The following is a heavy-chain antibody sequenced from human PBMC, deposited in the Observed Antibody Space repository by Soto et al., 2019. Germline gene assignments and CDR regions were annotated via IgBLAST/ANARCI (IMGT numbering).Heavy chain of an antibody. CDR2: IQSGGPT. Sequence: EVHLVESGGGLVQPGGSLRLSCAASGFTVSSKYMSWVRQAPGKGLEWVSLIQSGGPTYYADSVKGRFTISRGTSENTQPLQIDSLRAEDTAVYYCASDDFLSGGGRCYGVPFDDWGKGTTVTVSS. CDR1: GFTVSSKY. V-gene: IGHV3-66*01. J-gene: IGHJ6*04. D-gene: IGHD2-15*01. CDR3: ASDDFLSGGGRCYGVPFDD.